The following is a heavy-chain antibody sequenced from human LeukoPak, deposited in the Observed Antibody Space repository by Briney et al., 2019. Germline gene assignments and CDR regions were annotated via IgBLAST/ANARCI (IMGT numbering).Heavy chain of an antibody. Sequence: PGESLKISCKGSGYTFSTYWIGWVRQMPGKGLEWLGIIYPGDSETRYSPSFQGQVTISADKSITTAYLQWSSLKASDTAMYYCARQAIVGTAAFDYWGQGSLVTVSS. J-gene: IGHJ4*02. CDR3: ARQAIVGTAAFDY. CDR2: IYPGDSET. CDR1: GYTFSTYW. D-gene: IGHD5-12*01. V-gene: IGHV5-51*01.